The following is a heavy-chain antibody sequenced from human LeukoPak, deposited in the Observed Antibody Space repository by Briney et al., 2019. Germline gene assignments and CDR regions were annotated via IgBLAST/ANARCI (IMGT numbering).Heavy chain of an antibody. D-gene: IGHD6-19*01. V-gene: IGHV1-69*13. Sequence: ASVKVSCKASGGTFSSYAISWVRQAPGQGLEWMGGIIPIFGTANYAQKFQGRVTITADESTSTAYMELSSLRSEDKAVYYCARDPVAGRPSYFQHWGQGTLVTASS. CDR1: GGTFSSYA. J-gene: IGHJ1*01. CDR3: ARDPVAGRPSYFQH. CDR2: IIPIFGTA.